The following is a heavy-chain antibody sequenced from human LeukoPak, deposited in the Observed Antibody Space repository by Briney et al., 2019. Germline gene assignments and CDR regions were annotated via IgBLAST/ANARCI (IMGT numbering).Heavy chain of an antibody. CDR3: ARGASGIAAAGTSFDY. V-gene: IGHV3-30*02. Sequence: GGSLRLSCAASGFTFSSYGMHWVRQAPGKGLEWVAFIRYDGSNKYYADSVKGRFTISRDNSKNTLYLQMGSLRAEDMAVYYCARGASGIAAAGTSFDYWGQGTLVTVSS. CDR1: GFTFSSYG. CDR2: IRYDGSNK. J-gene: IGHJ4*02. D-gene: IGHD6-13*01.